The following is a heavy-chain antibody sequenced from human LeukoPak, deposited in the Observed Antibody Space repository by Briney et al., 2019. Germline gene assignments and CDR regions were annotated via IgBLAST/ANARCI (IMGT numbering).Heavy chain of an antibody. CDR3: ARDLGAVAGTEDY. J-gene: IGHJ4*02. CDR1: GFTFSSYG. V-gene: IGHV3-48*04. Sequence: GGSLRLSCAASGFTFSSYGMSWVRQAPGKGLEWVSYISSSGSTIYYADSVKGRFTISRDNAKKTLYLQMNSLRAEDTAVYYCARDLGAVAGTEDYWGQGTLVTVSS. CDR2: ISSSGSTI. D-gene: IGHD6-19*01.